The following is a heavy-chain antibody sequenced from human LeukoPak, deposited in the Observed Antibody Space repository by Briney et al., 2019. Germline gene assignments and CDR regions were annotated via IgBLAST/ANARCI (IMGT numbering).Heavy chain of an antibody. J-gene: IGHJ4*02. V-gene: IGHV4-39*07. CDR2: IYYSGST. D-gene: IGHD2-15*01. Sequence: SETLSLTCTVSGGSISSSSYYWGWIRQPPGKGLEWIGSIYYSGSTYYNPSLKSRVTISVDTSKNQFSLKLSSVTAADTAVYYCARAGGYCGRISCPYYFDYWGQGSLVAVSS. CDR3: ARAGGYCGRISCPYYFDY. CDR1: GGSISSSSYY.